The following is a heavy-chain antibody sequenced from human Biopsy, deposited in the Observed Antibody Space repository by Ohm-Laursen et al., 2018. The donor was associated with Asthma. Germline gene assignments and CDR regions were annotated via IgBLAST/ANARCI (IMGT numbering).Heavy chain of an antibody. CDR3: ARGGGAHFQH. J-gene: IGHJ1*01. Sequence: SLRLSCAASGFTFSSYAMSWVRQAPGKGLEWVSVIYSGGTSHTADSVRGRFTISRDFSKNTLHLQMHSLRVEDTAVYYCARGGGAHFQHWGQGTLVTVSS. V-gene: IGHV3-23*03. D-gene: IGHD2-21*01. CDR1: GFTFSSYA. CDR2: IYSGGTS.